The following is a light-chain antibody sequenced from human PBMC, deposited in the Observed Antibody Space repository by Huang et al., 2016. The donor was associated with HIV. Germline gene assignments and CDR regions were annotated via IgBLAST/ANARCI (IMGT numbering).Light chain of an antibody. V-gene: IGKV3-20*01. CDR1: QSINNNY. CDR2: VAS. CDR3: QHYGTSPQT. J-gene: IGKJ2*01. Sequence: EIVLTQSPGTLSLSPGEGATLSCSASQSINNNYLAWFQQKPGQPPRLLIYVASSRATGVPDRFTGSGSGTDFNLTISRLETEDFAMYFCQHYGTSPQTFGQGTKLEIK.